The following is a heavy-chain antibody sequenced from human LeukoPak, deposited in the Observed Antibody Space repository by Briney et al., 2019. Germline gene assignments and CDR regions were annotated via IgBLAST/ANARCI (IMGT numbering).Heavy chain of an antibody. Sequence: ETLSLTCAVYGGSFSGYYWSWVRQAPGKGLEWVSAISGSGGSTYYADSVKGRFTISRDNSKNTLYLQMNSLRAEDTAVYYCANGRWELPFNYWGQGTLVTVSS. D-gene: IGHD1-26*01. CDR1: GGSFSGYY. CDR3: ANGRWELPFNY. CDR2: ISGSGGST. V-gene: IGHV3-23*01. J-gene: IGHJ4*02.